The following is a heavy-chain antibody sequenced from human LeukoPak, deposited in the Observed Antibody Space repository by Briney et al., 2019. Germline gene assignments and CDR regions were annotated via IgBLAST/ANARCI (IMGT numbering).Heavy chain of an antibody. J-gene: IGHJ4*02. Sequence: SETLSLTCAVYGGSFSAYYWSWIRQPPGKGLEWIGEVNHSGGTNYNASLESRVTISVDTSKNQSSLKLSSVTAADTAMYYCARGGGSSGYYLDYWGQGTLVTVSS. V-gene: IGHV4-34*01. CDR1: GGSFSAYY. D-gene: IGHD3-22*01. CDR2: VNHSGGT. CDR3: ARGGGSSGYYLDY.